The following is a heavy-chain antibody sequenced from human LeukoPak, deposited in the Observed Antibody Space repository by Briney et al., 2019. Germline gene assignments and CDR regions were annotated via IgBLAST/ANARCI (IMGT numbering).Heavy chain of an antibody. CDR1: GFTLSSYA. V-gene: IGHV3-23*01. D-gene: IGHD2-21*01. CDR3: AKFHIVVVNGYFDY. Sequence: GGSLRLSCAASGFTLSSYAMSWVRQAPGKWLEWVSAIGGSGDTTYYADSVKGRFTISRDYSKNTLYLQMNSLRAEDTAVYYCAKFHIVVVNGYFDYWGQGTLVTVSS. CDR2: IGGSGDTT. J-gene: IGHJ4*02.